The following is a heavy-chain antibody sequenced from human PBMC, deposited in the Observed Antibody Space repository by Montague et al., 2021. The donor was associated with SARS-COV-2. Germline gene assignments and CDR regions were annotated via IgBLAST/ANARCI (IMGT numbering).Heavy chain of an antibody. CDR2: IYYSGST. CDR3: ARGFDY. Sequence: SETLSLTCTVSGGSISSYYWTWIRQPPGKGLEWIGYIYYSGSTNYNHPPKRRVAITVDTSKNQFSLTLSSFTAADTPVYYCARGFDYWGRGTLVPVSS. V-gene: IGHV4-59*01. J-gene: IGHJ4*02. CDR1: GGSISSYY.